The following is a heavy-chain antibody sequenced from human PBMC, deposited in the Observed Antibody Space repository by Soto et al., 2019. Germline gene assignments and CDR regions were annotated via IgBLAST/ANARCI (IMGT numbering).Heavy chain of an antibody. CDR3: ARGGSSRYCSSTSCYKNYYYYGMDV. CDR1: GGSISSSNW. CDR2: IYHSGST. Sequence: SETLSLTCAVSGGSISSSNWWIWVRQPPGKGLEWIGEIYHSGSTNYNPSLKSRVTISVDKSKNQFSLKLSSVTAADTAVYYCARGGSSRYCSSTSCYKNYYYYGMDVWGQGTTVTVSS. J-gene: IGHJ6*02. D-gene: IGHD2-2*01. V-gene: IGHV4-4*02.